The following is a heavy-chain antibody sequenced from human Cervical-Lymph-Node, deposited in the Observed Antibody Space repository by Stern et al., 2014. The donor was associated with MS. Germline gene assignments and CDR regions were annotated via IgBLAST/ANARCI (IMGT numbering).Heavy chain of an antibody. V-gene: IGHV1-69*06. CDR3: ARGETPIPSYGMDV. Sequence: QVQLVQSGAEVKKPGSSVKVSCKASGGSLSGYAISWVRQAPGQGLEWLGRIIPIFGTSNYAQKFQGRVTITADSSTNTAYMELSSLRTEDTAIYYCARGETPIPSYGMDVWGQGTTVTVSS. J-gene: IGHJ6*02. CDR1: GGSLSGYA. CDR2: IIPIFGTS. D-gene: IGHD1-26*01.